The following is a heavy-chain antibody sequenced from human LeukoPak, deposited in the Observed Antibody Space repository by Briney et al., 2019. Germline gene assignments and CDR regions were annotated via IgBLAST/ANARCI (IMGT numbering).Heavy chain of an antibody. Sequence: PSETLSLTCTVSGYSISSGYYWGWIRQPPGKGLEWIGSIYHSGSTYYNPSLKSRVTISVDTSKNQFSLKLSSVTAADTAVYYCAKRNVKVQESHSSSCLDYWGQGTLVTVSS. CDR1: GYSISSGYY. D-gene: IGHD6-6*01. CDR2: IYHSGST. CDR3: AKRNVKVQESHSSSCLDY. J-gene: IGHJ4*02. V-gene: IGHV4-38-2*02.